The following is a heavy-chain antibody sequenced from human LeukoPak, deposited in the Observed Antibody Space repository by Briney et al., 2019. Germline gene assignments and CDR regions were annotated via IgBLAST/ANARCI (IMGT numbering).Heavy chain of an antibody. CDR3: ARVSGEGGYYFDY. V-gene: IGHV3-53*01. Sequence: PGGSLRLSCAASGFTDSSNYMSWVRQAPGKGLEWVSVIYSGGSTYYADSVKGRFTISRDNSKNTLYLQMNSLRAEDTAVYYCARVSGEGGYYFDYWGQGTLVTVSS. CDR1: GFTDSSNY. D-gene: IGHD1-26*01. J-gene: IGHJ4*02. CDR2: IYSGGST.